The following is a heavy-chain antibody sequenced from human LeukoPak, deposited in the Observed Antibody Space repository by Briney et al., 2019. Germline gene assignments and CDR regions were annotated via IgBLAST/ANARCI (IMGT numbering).Heavy chain of an antibody. D-gene: IGHD2-15*01. Sequence: GGSLRLSCAASGFTVSSNYMSWVRQAPGKGLEWVSVIYSGGSTYYADSVKGRFTISRDNSKNTLYLQMNSLRAEDTAVYYCARDKGKYCSGGSCPGSFDYWGRGTLVTVSS. CDR2: IYSGGST. J-gene: IGHJ4*02. CDR3: ARDKGKYCSGGSCPGSFDY. CDR1: GFTVSSNY. V-gene: IGHV3-66*01.